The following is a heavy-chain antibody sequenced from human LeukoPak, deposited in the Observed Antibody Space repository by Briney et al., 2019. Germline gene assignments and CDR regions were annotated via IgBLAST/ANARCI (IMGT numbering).Heavy chain of an antibody. CDR2: LNGGRT. D-gene: IGHD2-2*03. CDR1: GFTFSNYA. V-gene: IGHV3-23*01. J-gene: IGHJ4*02. Sequence: GGSLRLSCVASGFTFSNYAMSWVRQAPGKGLEWIAALNGGRTFFQDSVRGRFTISRDNSKNTLYLQLNGLRGNDTAVYYCVKEVTGYGYFDYWGRGTLVTVSS. CDR3: VKEVTGYGYFDY.